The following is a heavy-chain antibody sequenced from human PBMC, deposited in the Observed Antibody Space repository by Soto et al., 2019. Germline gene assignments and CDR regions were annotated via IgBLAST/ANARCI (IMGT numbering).Heavy chain of an antibody. CDR2: ISTRSNSI. CDR3: ARARESGSYSPFAY. CDR1: GFTFSIYS. V-gene: IGHV3-48*02. D-gene: IGHD1-26*01. J-gene: IGHJ4*02. Sequence: GGSLRLSCAATGFTFSIYSMNWVRQAPGKGLEWLSYISTRSNSIYYADSVKGRFTISRDNAKNSMYLQMNSLRDEDTAVYYCARARESGSYSPFAYWGQGTLVTVSS.